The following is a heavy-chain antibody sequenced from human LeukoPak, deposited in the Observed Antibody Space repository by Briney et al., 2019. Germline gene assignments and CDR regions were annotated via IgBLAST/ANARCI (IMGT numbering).Heavy chain of an antibody. V-gene: IGHV4-31*03. D-gene: IGHD3-3*01. CDR3: ARAILTASGYVWYFDL. CDR1: GGSLSSGSYY. Sequence: PSQTLSLTCTVSGGSLSSGSYYWSWIRQHPGEGLEWIGYSYYSGSTYYNPSRRSRVTISVDTSKNQFSLKLSSLNAADTAVYYCARAILTASGYVWYFDLWGRGTLVTVSS. CDR2: SYYSGST. J-gene: IGHJ2*01.